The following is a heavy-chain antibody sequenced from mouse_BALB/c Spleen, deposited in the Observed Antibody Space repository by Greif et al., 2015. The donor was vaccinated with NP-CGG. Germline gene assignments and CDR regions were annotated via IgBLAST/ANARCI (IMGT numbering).Heavy chain of an antibody. Sequence: VKLMESGAELVKPGASVELSCKASGYTFTSYWMHWVKQRPGQGLEWIGEINPSNGRTNYNEKFKSKATLTVDKSSSTAYMQHSSLTSEDSAVYYCARWGGNYGAMDYWGQGTSVTVSS. D-gene: IGHD2-1*01. CDR1: GYTFTSYW. CDR3: ARWGGNYGAMDY. V-gene: IGHV1S81*02. J-gene: IGHJ4*01. CDR2: INPSNGRT.